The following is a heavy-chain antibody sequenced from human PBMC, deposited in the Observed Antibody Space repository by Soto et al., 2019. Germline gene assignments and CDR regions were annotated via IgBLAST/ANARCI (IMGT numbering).Heavy chain of an antibody. CDR2: VSGGSGTT. Sequence: EVQLLESGGGLVQPGGSLRLSCAVSGFSFSTYGVTWVRQAPGKGLEWVSGVSGGSGTTHYADSVKGRFTITGDTYKNTVDLQMNSLRVEDTAVYYCAKWNGYGDHWGQGTLVTVSS. CDR3: AKWNGYGDH. D-gene: IGHD1-1*01. J-gene: IGHJ4*02. CDR1: GFSFSTYG. V-gene: IGHV3-23*01.